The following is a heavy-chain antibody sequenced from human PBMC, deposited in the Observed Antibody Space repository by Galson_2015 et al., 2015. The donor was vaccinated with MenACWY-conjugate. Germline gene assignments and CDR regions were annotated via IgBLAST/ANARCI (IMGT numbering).Heavy chain of an antibody. V-gene: IGHV3-23*01. D-gene: IGHD3-10*01. Sequence: LRLSCAASGFTFSSYAMSWVRQAPGKGLEWVSAISGSGGSTYYADSVKGRFTISRDNSKNTLYLQMNSLRAEDTAVYYCAKGSYYYGSGSYYGDHFDYWGQGTLVTVSS. CDR1: GFTFSSYA. J-gene: IGHJ4*02. CDR3: AKGSYYYGSGSYYGDHFDY. CDR2: ISGSGGST.